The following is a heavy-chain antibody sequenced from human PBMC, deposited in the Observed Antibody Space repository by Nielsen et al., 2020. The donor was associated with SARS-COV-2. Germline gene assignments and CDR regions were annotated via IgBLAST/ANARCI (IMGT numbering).Heavy chain of an antibody. D-gene: IGHD1-14*01. CDR2: ISISSSSF. V-gene: IGHV3-21*01. CDR1: GFIFSDYN. J-gene: IGHJ6*02. CDR3: ARAYHNYSYAMDV. Sequence: GGSLRLSCAASGFIFSDYNMNWVRQAPGKGLEWVSSISISSSSFYYTDSVRGRFTISRDNAKSSLYLQLTSLRAEDTAVYYCARAYHNYSYAMDVWGQGTTVTVSS.